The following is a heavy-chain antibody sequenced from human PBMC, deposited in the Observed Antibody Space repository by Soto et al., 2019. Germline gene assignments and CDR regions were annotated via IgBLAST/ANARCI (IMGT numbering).Heavy chain of an antibody. D-gene: IGHD2-21*02. Sequence: PGKGLEWVSSISSSSSYIYYADSVKGRFTISRDNAKNSLYLQMNSLRAEDTAVYYCARDRAAYCGGDCYSGGGDFDYWGQGTLVTVSS. CDR3: ARDRAAYCGGDCYSGGGDFDY. J-gene: IGHJ4*02. V-gene: IGHV3-21*01. CDR2: ISSSSSYI.